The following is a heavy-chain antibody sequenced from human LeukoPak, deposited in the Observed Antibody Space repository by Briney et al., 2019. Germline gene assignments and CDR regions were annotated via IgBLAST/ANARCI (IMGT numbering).Heavy chain of an antibody. CDR1: GYTFTGHY. J-gene: IGHJ4*02. CDR3: ARGGPNYQDTSGYYHPCDY. V-gene: IGHV1-2*02. Sequence: ASVKVSCKASGYTFTGHYMHWVRQAPGQGLEWMGWINPNSGVTSYAQKFQGRVTMTRDTSITTAYMELSSLRPDDTAVYHCARGGPNYQDTSGYYHPCDYWGQGTLVTVSS. D-gene: IGHD3-22*01. CDR2: INPNSGVT.